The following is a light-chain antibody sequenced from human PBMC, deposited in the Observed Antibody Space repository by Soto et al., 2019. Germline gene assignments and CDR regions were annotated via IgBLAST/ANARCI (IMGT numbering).Light chain of an antibody. Sequence: EIVMTQSPATLSLSPGQRATLSCRASQSVSSKLAWYQQRPGQAPRLLIYSASTRATGIPARFSGSGSGTEFTLTISSLQSEDFAVYYCHQYNHWLTWRFGQGTKVEIK. CDR1: QSVSSK. CDR3: HQYNHWLTWR. CDR2: SAS. J-gene: IGKJ1*01. V-gene: IGKV3-15*01.